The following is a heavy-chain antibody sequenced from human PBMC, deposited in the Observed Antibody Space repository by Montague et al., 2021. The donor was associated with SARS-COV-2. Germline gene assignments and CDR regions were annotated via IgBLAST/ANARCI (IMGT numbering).Heavy chain of an antibody. CDR1: AGSVNSGTYY. J-gene: IGHJ4*02. CDR3: ARGASLAGRFDY. CDR2: VYYNGDI. D-gene: IGHD6-19*01. V-gene: IGHV4-61*01. Sequence: SETLSLTCSVSAGSVNSGTYYWSWIRQPPGKGPDWIGYVYYNGDIKHNPSLKGRVSLSLDTSMNQFSLQLNSLTAADTAVYYCARGASLAGRFDYWGQGILLTVSS.